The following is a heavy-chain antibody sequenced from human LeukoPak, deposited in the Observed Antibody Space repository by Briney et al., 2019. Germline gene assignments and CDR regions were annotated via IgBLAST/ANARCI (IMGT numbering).Heavy chain of an antibody. Sequence: GGSLRLSCAASGFTFSSYAMHWVRQAPGKGLEWVAVISYDGSNKYYADSVKGRFTISRDNSKNTLYLQMNSLTVEDTAVYYCAKEIGATLPFDYWGQGTLVTVSS. CDR2: ISYDGSNK. J-gene: IGHJ4*02. CDR1: GFTFSSYA. CDR3: AKEIGATLPFDY. V-gene: IGHV3-30-3*01. D-gene: IGHD3-16*01.